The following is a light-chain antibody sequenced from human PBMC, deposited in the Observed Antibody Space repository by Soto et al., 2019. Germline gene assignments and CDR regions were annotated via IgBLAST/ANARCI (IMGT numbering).Light chain of an antibody. CDR1: QSVTSW. CDR2: KAS. J-gene: IGKJ2*01. CDR3: QQYTSFPRT. Sequence: DIQLTQSPSALSASVGDRVTITCRASQSVTSWLAWYQQKPGKAPKLLIYKASNLESGVPSRFSGSGYGTEFTLTLSSLQPDDFATYYCQQYTSFPRTFGQGTKLE. V-gene: IGKV1-5*03.